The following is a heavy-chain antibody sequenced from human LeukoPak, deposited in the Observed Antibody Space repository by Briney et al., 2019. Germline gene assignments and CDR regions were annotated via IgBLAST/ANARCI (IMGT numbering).Heavy chain of an antibody. CDR2: IILIFGIA. CDR3: ARGPIVVVVAAYFDY. V-gene: IGHV1-69*04. D-gene: IGHD2-15*01. J-gene: IGHJ4*02. CDR1: GGTFSSYA. Sequence: ASVKVSCKASGGTFSSYAISWVRQAPGQGLEWMGRIILIFGIANYAQKFQGRVTVTADKSTSTAYMELSSLRSEDTAVYYCARGPIVVVVAAYFDYWGQGTLVTVSS.